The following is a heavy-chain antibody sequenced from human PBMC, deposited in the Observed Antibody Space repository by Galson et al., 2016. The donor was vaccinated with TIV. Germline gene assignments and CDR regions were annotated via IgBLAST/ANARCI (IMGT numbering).Heavy chain of an antibody. V-gene: IGHV3-48*02. D-gene: IGHD3-9*01. CDR1: GFTFSSYI. J-gene: IGHJ4*02. CDR2: ISSSGSTI. CDR3: ARLSAGYCDFDY. Sequence: SLRLSCAASGFTFSSYIINWVRQAPGKGLEWVSYISSSGSTIYYADSVKGRFTISRDNAKDSLYLQMNSLRDEDTAVYYCARLSAGYCDFDYWGQGTLVTVSS.